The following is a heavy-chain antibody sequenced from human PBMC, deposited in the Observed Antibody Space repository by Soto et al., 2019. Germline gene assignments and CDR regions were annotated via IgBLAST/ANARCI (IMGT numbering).Heavy chain of an antibody. CDR3: ARAPQLFVVVPAAPRAEYFQH. V-gene: IGHV1-3*01. D-gene: IGHD2-2*01. J-gene: IGHJ1*01. CDR1: GYTFTSYA. Sequence: QVQLVQSGAEVKKPGASVKVSCKASGYTFTSYAMHWVRQAPGQRLEWMGWINVGNGNTKYSQKFQGRVTITRDTSASTAYMELSSLRSEDTAVYYCARAPQLFVVVPAAPRAEYFQHWGQGTLVTVSS. CDR2: INVGNGNT.